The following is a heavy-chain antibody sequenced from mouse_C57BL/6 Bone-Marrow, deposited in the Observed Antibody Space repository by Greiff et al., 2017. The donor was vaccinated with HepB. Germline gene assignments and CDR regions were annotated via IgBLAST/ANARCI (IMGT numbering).Heavy chain of an antibody. CDR2: ISSGGDYI. CDR3: TREAITTVYYAMDY. D-gene: IGHD1-1*01. CDR1: AFTFSSYA. J-gene: IGHJ4*01. Sequence: DVMLVESGEGLVKPGGSLKLSCAASAFTFSSYAMSWVRQTPEKRLEWVAYISSGGDYIYYADTVKGRFTISRDNARNTLYLQMSSLKSEDTAMYYCTREAITTVYYAMDYWGQGTSVTVSS. V-gene: IGHV5-9-1*02.